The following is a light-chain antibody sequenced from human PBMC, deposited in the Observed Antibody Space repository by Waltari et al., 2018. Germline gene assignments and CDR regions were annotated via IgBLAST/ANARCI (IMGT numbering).Light chain of an antibody. Sequence: EIVLTQYPGTLSLSPGESATLSCRASQSVSSSYLAWYQQKPGQAPRVLIHGASNRATGIPDRFSGSGSGTDFTLTISRLEPEDFAVYYCQQYGSSPWTFGQGTKVEIK. CDR1: QSVSSSY. CDR2: GAS. J-gene: IGKJ1*01. V-gene: IGKV3-20*01. CDR3: QQYGSSPWT.